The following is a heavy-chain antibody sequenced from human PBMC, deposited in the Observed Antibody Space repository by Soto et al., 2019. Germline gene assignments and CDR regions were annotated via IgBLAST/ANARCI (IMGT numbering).Heavy chain of an antibody. Sequence: GESLKISCTGFGYTFTTFWISWVRQMPGKGLEWMGRVDPRDSQTNYSPSFQGHVTISADKSISTAYLQWSSLKASDTAMYYCARLVVRGARSHFDYWGQGTLVTVSS. J-gene: IGHJ4*02. D-gene: IGHD3-10*01. V-gene: IGHV5-10-1*01. CDR3: ARLVVRGARSHFDY. CDR1: GYTFTTFW. CDR2: VDPRDSQT.